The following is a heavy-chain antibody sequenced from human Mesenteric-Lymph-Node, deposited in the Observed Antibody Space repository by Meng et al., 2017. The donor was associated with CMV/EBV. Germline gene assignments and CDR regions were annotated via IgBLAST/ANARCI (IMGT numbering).Heavy chain of an antibody. CDR1: GDSISSSRYY. D-gene: IGHD1-1*01. CDR3: ARDRVPRYNWNDVPEYCFDY. CDR2: IYYSGST. V-gene: IGHV4-39*07. Sequence: GSLRLSCTVSGDSISSSRYYWGWIRQPPGKGLEWIGSIYYSGSTYYNPSLKSRVTISVDTSKNQFSLKLSSVTAADTAVYYCARDRVPRYNWNDVPEYCFDYWGQGTLVTVSS. J-gene: IGHJ4*02.